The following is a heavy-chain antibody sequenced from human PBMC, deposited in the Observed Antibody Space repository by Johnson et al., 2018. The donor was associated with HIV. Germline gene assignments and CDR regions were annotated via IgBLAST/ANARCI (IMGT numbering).Heavy chain of an antibody. D-gene: IGHD6-25*01. V-gene: IGHV3-20*04. CDR1: GFTFSSYG. Sequence: VQLVESGGGVVQPGRSLRLSCAASGFTFSSYGMHWVRQVPGKGLEWVSGLNWNGGSTGYADSVKGRFSISRDNAKNSLYIQMSGLREEDTALYYCARHAGGDFTSGLLQHWVPGTRVAVA. J-gene: IGHJ1*01. CDR2: LNWNGGST. CDR3: ARHAGGDFTSGLLQH.